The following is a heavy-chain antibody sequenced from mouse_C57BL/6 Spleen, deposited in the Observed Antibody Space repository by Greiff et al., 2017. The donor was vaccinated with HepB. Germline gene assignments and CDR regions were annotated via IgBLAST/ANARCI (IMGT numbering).Heavy chain of an antibody. V-gene: IGHV1-26*01. Sequence: VQLQQSGPELVKPGASVKISCKATGYTFTDYYMNWVKQSHGKSLEWIGDINPNNGGTSYNQKFKGKATLTVDKSSSTAYMELRSLTSEDSAVYYCARGDDGYYEVFAYWGQGTLVTVSA. D-gene: IGHD2-3*01. J-gene: IGHJ3*01. CDR2: INPNNGGT. CDR3: ARGDDGYYEVFAY. CDR1: GYTFTDYY.